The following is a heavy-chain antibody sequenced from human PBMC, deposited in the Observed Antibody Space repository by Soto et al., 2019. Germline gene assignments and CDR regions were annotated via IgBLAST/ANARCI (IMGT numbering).Heavy chain of an antibody. D-gene: IGHD3-22*01. CDR2: ISYDGSNK. CDR3: ARPLDADSSGYYYGDAFDI. Sequence: GGSLRLSCASSGFTFISYAMHWVRQAPGKGLEWVAVISYDGSNKYYADSVKGRFTISRDNSKNTLYLQMNSLRAEDTAVYYCARPLDADSSGYYYGDAFDIWGQGTTVTVSS. J-gene: IGHJ3*02. CDR1: GFTFISYA. V-gene: IGHV3-30-3*01.